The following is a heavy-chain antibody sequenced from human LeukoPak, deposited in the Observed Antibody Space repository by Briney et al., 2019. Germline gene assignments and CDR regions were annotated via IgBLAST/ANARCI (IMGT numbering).Heavy chain of an antibody. J-gene: IGHJ5*02. CDR2: IYHSGTT. D-gene: IGHD3-16*01. CDR1: CYTISRGYH. Sequence: ASETLSLTCGVSCYTISRGYHWGWIRQPPGKGLEWIGSIYHSGTTFYSPSLKSRLTMSVDTSKNEFSLKLNSVTAADTAVYYCARDPRGGNNWFDPWGQGTQVAVSS. CDR3: ARDPRGGNNWFDP. V-gene: IGHV4-38-2*02.